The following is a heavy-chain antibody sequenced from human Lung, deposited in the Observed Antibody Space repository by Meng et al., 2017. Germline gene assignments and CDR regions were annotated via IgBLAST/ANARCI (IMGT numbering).Heavy chain of an antibody. J-gene: IGHJ4*02. CDR2: INNGGSN. CDR1: GGSISGSY. CDR3: ARERHSTIIRGVIDF. V-gene: IGHV4-34*01. D-gene: IGHD3-10*01. Sequence: HVQLTQLGAGLLRPSETLSLNCAVYGGSISGSYWSWIRQSSAKGLEWNGKINNGGSNNYNPSIESPVPISVDTTKNQFSLRLTSMTVADTAVYYCARERHSTIIRGVIDFWGQGALVTVSS.